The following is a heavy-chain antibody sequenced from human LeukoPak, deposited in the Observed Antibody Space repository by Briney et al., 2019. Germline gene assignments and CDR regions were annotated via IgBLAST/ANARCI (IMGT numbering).Heavy chain of an antibody. D-gene: IGHD2-15*01. CDR1: GFTFSSYA. Sequence: GGSLRLSCAASGFTFSSYAMSWVRQAPGKGLEWVSAISGSGGSTYYADSVKGRFTIPRDNSKNTLYLQMNSLRAEDTAVYYCAKDFIRYCSGGSCYPYFDYWGRGTLVTVSS. CDR2: ISGSGGST. CDR3: AKDFIRYCSGGSCYPYFDY. J-gene: IGHJ4*02. V-gene: IGHV3-23*01.